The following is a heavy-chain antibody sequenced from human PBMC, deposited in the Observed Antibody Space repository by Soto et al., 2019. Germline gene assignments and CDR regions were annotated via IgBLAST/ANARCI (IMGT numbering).Heavy chain of an antibody. CDR1: GDSVSSNRAA. Sequence: TLSRTCAISGDSVSSNRAAWNWIRQSPARGLEWLGRTYYRSKWYNDYAVSVKSRITINPDTSKNQFSLQLNSVTPEDTAVYYCARSPFGGNLNWFDPWGQGTLVTVSS. J-gene: IGHJ5*02. V-gene: IGHV6-1*01. CDR2: TYYRSKWYN. CDR3: ARSPFGGNLNWFDP. D-gene: IGHD2-15*01.